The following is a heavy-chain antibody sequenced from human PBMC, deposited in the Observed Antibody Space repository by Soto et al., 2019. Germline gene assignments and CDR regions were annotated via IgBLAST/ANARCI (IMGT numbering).Heavy chain of an antibody. D-gene: IGHD2-15*01. CDR1: GFTFSSYG. Sequence: QVQLVESGGGVVQPGRSLRLSCAASGFTFSSYGMHWVRQAPGKGLEWVVVIWYDGSNKYYADSVKGRFTISRDNSKNTLYLQMNSLRAEDTAVYYCARSYCSGGSCYSGYFDYWGQGTLVTVSS. V-gene: IGHV3-33*01. CDR2: IWYDGSNK. CDR3: ARSYCSGGSCYSGYFDY. J-gene: IGHJ4*02.